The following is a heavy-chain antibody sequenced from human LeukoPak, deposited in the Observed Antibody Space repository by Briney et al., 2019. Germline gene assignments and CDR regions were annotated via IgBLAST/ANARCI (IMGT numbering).Heavy chain of an antibody. J-gene: IGHJ3*02. CDR1: GFTFSSYA. CDR2: IWHDGSNK. D-gene: IGHD2-2*01. V-gene: IGHV3-33*08. CDR3: ARVSRTSGLDAFDI. Sequence: GGSLRLSCAASGFTFSSYAMSWVRQAPGKGLEWVAVIWHDGSNKYYADSVKGRFTISRDNSKNTLYLLMDSLRAEDTAVYYCARVSRTSGLDAFDIWGQGTMVTVSS.